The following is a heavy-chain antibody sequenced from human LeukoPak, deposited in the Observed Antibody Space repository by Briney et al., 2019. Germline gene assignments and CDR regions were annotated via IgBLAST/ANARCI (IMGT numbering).Heavy chain of an antibody. V-gene: IGHV4-59*01. Sequence: SETLSLTCSVSGVSISTYYWIWIRQPPAKGLEWMGFFSYSGSTKCNPSLKSRVTMSVDTSKNQFSLELNSVTAADTAVYYCARMYSGTSYYFDYWGQGTLVTVSS. J-gene: IGHJ4*02. CDR2: FSYSGST. CDR1: GVSISTYY. D-gene: IGHD1-26*01. CDR3: ARMYSGTSYYFDY.